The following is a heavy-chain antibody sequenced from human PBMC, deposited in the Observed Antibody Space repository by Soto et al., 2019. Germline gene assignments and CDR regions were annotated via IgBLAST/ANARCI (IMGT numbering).Heavy chain of an antibody. CDR2: INPNSGGT. J-gene: IGHJ6*03. CDR1: GYTFTGYY. Sequence: ASVKVSCKASGYTFTGYYMHWVRQAPGQGLEWMGWINPNSGGTNYAQKFQGWVTMTRDTSTGTAYMELSSLRSEDTAVYYCARTTYCSGGSCYSGYYYYMDVWGKGTTVTVSS. CDR3: ARTTYCSGGSCYSGYYYYMDV. D-gene: IGHD2-15*01. V-gene: IGHV1-2*04.